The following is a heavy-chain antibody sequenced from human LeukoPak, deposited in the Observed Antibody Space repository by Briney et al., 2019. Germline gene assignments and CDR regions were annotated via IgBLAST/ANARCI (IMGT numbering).Heavy chain of an antibody. J-gene: IGHJ4*02. CDR1: GFTFSSYA. D-gene: IGHD3-22*01. CDR3: ARGHYDSSGYYVSGY. V-gene: IGHV3-30-3*01. Sequence: GRSLRLSCAGSGFTFSSYAMRWVRHAPGKGLEWVAVISYDGSNKYYADSVKGRFTISRDNSKNTLYLQMNSLRAEDTAVYYCARGHYDSSGYYVSGYWGQGTLVTVSS. CDR2: ISYDGSNK.